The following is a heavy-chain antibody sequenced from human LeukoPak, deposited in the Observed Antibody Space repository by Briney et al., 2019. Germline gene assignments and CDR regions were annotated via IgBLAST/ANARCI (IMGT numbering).Heavy chain of an antibody. CDR1: GFTFSNSD. Sequence: PGGSLRLSCAASGFTFSNSDMSWVRQAPGKGLEWVSAIGGSGSSTFYADSVKGRFTVSRDNSKNTLYLQMSSLRAEDTAVYYCAKSRLTPHPWGQGTLVTLSS. J-gene: IGHJ5*02. CDR3: AKSRLTPHP. V-gene: IGHV3-23*01. D-gene: IGHD1-14*01. CDR2: IGGSGSST.